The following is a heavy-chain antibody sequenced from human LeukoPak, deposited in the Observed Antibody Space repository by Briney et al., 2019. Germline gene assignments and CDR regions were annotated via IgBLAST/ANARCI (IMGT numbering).Heavy chain of an antibody. CDR1: GYTFTSYG. CDR2: ISAYNGNT. Sequence: SVKVSCKASGYTFTSYGISWVRQAPGQGLEWMGWISAYNGNTNYAQKLQGRVTMTTDTSTSTAYMELRSLRSDDTAVYYCARIVVVPAAISPYYYGMDVWGQGTTVTVSS. J-gene: IGHJ6*02. D-gene: IGHD2-2*02. CDR3: ARIVVVPAAISPYYYGMDV. V-gene: IGHV1-18*01.